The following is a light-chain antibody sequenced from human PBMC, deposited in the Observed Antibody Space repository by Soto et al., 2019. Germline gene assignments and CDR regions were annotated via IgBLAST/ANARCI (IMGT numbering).Light chain of an antibody. CDR2: DVS. CDR1: SSDVGGYNY. J-gene: IGLJ1*01. CDR3: SSYTSSPLRV. V-gene: IGLV2-14*01. Sequence: QSVLTQPASVSGSPGQSITISCTGTSSDVGGYNYVSWYQQHPGKAPKLMIYDVSNRPSGVSNRGSGSKSGNTASLTISGLQAEDEADYSCSSYTSSPLRVFGTGTKVTVL.